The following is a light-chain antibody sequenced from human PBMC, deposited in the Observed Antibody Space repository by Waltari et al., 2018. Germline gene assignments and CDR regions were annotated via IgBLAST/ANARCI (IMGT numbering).Light chain of an antibody. Sequence: DIVMTQSPDSLAVSLGERATINCKSSQSVLNSFNHKDYLAWYQQKPGQPPKLLIYWASTLESGVPDRFSGSGSWTDFTLTISSLQAEDVAVYYCQQYSTTLWTFGQGTKVEIK. CDR2: WAS. CDR1: QSVLNSFNHKDY. CDR3: QQYSTTLWT. V-gene: IGKV4-1*01. J-gene: IGKJ1*01.